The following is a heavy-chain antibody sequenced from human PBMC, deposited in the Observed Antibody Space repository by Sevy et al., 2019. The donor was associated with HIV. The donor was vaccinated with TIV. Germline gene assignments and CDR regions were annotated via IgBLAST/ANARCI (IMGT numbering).Heavy chain of an antibody. D-gene: IGHD6-19*01. CDR3: SSGPIAVAGTGHWFGH. Sequence: GGSLRLSCAASGFTFSSYSMNWVRQAPGKGLEWVSSISTSSSYIYYADSVKGRFTISRDNAKNSLYLQMNSLRAEDAAVYYWSSGPIAVAGTGHWFGHWGQGTLVTVSS. V-gene: IGHV3-21*01. J-gene: IGHJ5*02. CDR2: ISTSSSYI. CDR1: GFTFSSYS.